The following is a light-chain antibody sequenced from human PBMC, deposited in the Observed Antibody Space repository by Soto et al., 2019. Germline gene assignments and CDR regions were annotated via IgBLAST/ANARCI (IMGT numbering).Light chain of an antibody. J-gene: IGKJ1*01. V-gene: IGKV3-20*01. Sequence: EIVLTQSPGTLSLSPGERATLSCRASQSVSSSYLAWYQQKPGQAPMLLIYGASSRATGIPDRFSGSGSGTDCTLTISRLEPEDFAVYYCQQYGSSPTFGQGTKVEIK. CDR1: QSVSSSY. CDR3: QQYGSSPT. CDR2: GAS.